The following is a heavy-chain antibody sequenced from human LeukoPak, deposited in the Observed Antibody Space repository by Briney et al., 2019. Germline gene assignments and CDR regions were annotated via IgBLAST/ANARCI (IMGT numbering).Heavy chain of an antibody. CDR3: AKGPRASGWTYFDY. CDR2: ISGSGGST. J-gene: IGHJ4*02. D-gene: IGHD6-19*01. CDR1: GFTFSSYA. Sequence: GGSLRLSCAASGFTFSSYAMSWVRQAPGKGLEWVSVISGSGGSTYSAESVKGRFTISGDNSKNTLYLQMNSLRVEDTAVYYCAKGPRASGWTYFDYWGQGTLVTVSS. V-gene: IGHV3-23*01.